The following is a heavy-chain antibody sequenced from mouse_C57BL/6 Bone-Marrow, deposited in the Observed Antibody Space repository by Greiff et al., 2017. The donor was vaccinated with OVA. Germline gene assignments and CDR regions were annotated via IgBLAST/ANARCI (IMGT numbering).Heavy chain of an antibody. D-gene: IGHD1-1*01. J-gene: IGHJ2*01. CDR2: INSDGGST. V-gene: IGHV5-2*01. CDR1: EYEFPSHD. Sequence: EVKLMESGGGLVQPGESLKLSCESNEYEFPSHDMSWVRKTPEKRLELVAAINSDGGSTYYPDTMERRFIISRDNTKKTLYLQMSSLRSEDTALYYCARRGGTTVVAKGETHYVDCWGQGTTLTVSS. CDR3: ARRGGTTVVAKGETHYVDC.